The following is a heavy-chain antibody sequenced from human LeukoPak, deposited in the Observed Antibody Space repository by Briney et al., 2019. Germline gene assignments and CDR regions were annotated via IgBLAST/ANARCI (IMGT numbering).Heavy chain of an antibody. CDR1: RDMFAFYW. V-gene: IGHV5-51*01. Sequence: GESLKISCKVSRDMFAFYWIAWVCQMPGKGLECMGIIWPEDSDTRYSPSFRGQVTISADKSIRTAFLQWNSLKASDTAMYYCARRRRDAFDVWGQGTMVTVSS. CDR2: IWPEDSDT. CDR3: ARRRRDAFDV. J-gene: IGHJ3*01.